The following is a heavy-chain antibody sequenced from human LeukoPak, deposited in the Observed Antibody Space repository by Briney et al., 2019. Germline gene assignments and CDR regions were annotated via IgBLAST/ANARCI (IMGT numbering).Heavy chain of an antibody. J-gene: IGHJ4*02. Sequence: GRSLRLSCAASGFIFSSYAMHWVRQAPGKGLEGVAVISYDGTNKYYADSVKGRFTISRDNSENTLYLQMNSLRAENTAVYYCARDLVGPGYYFDYWGQGTLVTVSS. CDR2: ISYDGTNK. V-gene: IGHV3-30-3*01. CDR1: GFIFSSYA. CDR3: ARDLVGPGYYFDY. D-gene: IGHD1-26*01.